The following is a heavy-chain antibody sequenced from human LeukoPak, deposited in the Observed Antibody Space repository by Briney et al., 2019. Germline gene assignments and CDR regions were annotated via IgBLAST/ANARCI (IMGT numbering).Heavy chain of an antibody. CDR2: IRYDGTDK. CDR3: AAQIAAAGILDY. V-gene: IGHV3-30*02. D-gene: IGHD6-13*01. CDR1: GFTFSNHG. J-gene: IGHJ4*02. Sequence: GGSLRLSCAASGFTFSNHGMHWVRQAPGKGLEWVAFIRYDGTDKYYADSVKGRFTISRDNSKNTLYLQMNSLRAEDTAVYYCAAQIAAAGILDYWGQGTLVTVSS.